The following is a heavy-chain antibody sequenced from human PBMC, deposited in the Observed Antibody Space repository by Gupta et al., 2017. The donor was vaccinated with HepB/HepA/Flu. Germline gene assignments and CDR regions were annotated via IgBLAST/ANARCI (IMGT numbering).Heavy chain of an antibody. V-gene: IGHV3-73*01. CDR2: IRSKANSYAT. CDR3: TRRNYYDSSGYHQFDY. Sequence: EVQLVESGGGLVQPGGSLKLSCAASGFTFSGSAMHWVRQASGKGLEWVGRIRSKANSYATAYAASVKGRFTISRDDSKNTAYLQMNSLKTEDTAVYYCTRRNYYDSSGYHQFDYWGQGTLVTVSS. CDR1: GFTFSGSA. D-gene: IGHD3-22*01. J-gene: IGHJ4*02.